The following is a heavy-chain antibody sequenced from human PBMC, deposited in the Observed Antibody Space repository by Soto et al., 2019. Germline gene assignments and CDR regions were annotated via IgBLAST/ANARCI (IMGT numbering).Heavy chain of an antibody. D-gene: IGHD1-7*01. Sequence: SVEVSCKASGGTFSSYAISWVRQAPGQGLEWMGGIIPIFGTANYAQKFQGRVTITAXXXXXXAXMXLXRXRSEXTAVYYCASIPKGVELRDYWGQGTLVTVSS. CDR2: IIPIFGTA. J-gene: IGHJ4*02. CDR3: ASIPKGVELRDY. CDR1: GGTFSSYA. V-gene: IGHV1-69*13.